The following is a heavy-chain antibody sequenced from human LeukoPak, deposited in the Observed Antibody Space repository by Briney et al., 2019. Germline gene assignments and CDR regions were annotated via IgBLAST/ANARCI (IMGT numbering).Heavy chain of an antibody. CDR1: GFTLRSYD. J-gene: IGHJ4*02. V-gene: IGHV3-23*01. D-gene: IGHD3-9*01. CDR2: ISNSGVST. Sequence: GGSLRLSCAASGFTLRSYDMNWVRQAPGKGLEWVSAISNSGVSTYYADSVKGRFTISRDNSKNTLYLQMNSLRAEDTAVYYCAKRWDNILTGFDSWGQGTLVTVSS. CDR3: AKRWDNILTGFDS.